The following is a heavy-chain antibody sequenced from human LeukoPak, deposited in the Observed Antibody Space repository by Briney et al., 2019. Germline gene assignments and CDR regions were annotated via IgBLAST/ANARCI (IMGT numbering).Heavy chain of an antibody. D-gene: IGHD6-19*01. V-gene: IGHV3-74*01. CDR3: ARSYSSGWYFDY. CDR2: TNTDGSST. Sequence: GGSLRLSCAASGFTFSNYWMHWVRQAPGKGLVWVSRTNTDGSSTTYADSVKGRFTISRDNAKNTLYLQMNSLRAEDTAVYYCARSYSSGWYFDYWGQGTLVTVSS. J-gene: IGHJ4*02. CDR1: GFTFSNYW.